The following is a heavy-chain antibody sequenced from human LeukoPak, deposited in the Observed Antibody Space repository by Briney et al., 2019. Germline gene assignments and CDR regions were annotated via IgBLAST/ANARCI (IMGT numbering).Heavy chain of an antibody. J-gene: IGHJ4*02. Sequence: PETLSLTCTVSGGSISSYYWSWIRQPPGKGLEWIGYIYYSGSTNYNPSLKSRVTISVDTSKNQFSLKLSSVTAADTAVYYCARFRTWFDYFDYWGQGTLVTVSS. CDR3: ARFRTWFDYFDY. D-gene: IGHD3-10*01. CDR2: IYYSGST. V-gene: IGHV4-59*08. CDR1: GGSISSYY.